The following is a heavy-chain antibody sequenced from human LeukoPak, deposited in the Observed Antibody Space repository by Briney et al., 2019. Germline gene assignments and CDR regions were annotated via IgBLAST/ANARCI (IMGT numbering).Heavy chain of an antibody. CDR2: ISGSGDNT. CDR3: AKTVSGSHSYEGGDY. J-gene: IGHJ4*02. Sequence: GGSLRLSCSASGFTFNNYAMHWVRQAPGKGLEWVSAISGSGDNTFYADSVKGRFTMSRDNSKNMLCLQMNSLRAEDTAVYYCAKTVSGSHSYEGGDYWGQGTLVTVSS. V-gene: IGHV3-23*01. CDR1: GFTFNNYA. D-gene: IGHD3-16*02.